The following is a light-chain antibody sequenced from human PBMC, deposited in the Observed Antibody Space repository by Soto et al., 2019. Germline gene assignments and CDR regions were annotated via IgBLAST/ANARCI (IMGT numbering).Light chain of an antibody. Sequence: EIVVTESPSSVSVSPGERATLSCRASQNVLSNLALYEQKPGQAPRLLIYGASTRATGLPARFSGSGSGTQFTLTISSLQSEDFAVYYCQQYNNWPITFGQGTRLAI. CDR2: GAS. CDR1: QNVLSN. CDR3: QQYNNWPIT. V-gene: IGKV3-15*01. J-gene: IGKJ5*01.